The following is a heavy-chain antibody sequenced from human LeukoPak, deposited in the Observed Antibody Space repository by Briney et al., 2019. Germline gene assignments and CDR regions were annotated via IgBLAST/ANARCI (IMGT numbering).Heavy chain of an antibody. V-gene: IGHV3-23*01. Sequence: GGSLRLSCAASGFTFSSYAMSWVRQAPGKGLEWVSAISGSGGSTYYADSVKGRFTISRDNSKNTLYLQMNSLRAEDTAVYYCAKGGGSSWYLDYFDYWGQGTLVTVSS. CDR3: AKGGGSSWYLDYFDY. D-gene: IGHD6-13*01. CDR2: ISGSGGST. CDR1: GFTFSSYA. J-gene: IGHJ4*02.